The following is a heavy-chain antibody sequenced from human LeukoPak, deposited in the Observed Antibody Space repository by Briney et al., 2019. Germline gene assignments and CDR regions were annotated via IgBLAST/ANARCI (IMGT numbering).Heavy chain of an antibody. CDR1: GYTFTGYY. CDR3: ARFRGSGWYSFDL. D-gene: IGHD6-19*01. J-gene: IGHJ5*02. Sequence: ALVKVSCKASGYTFTGYYIHWVRQAPGQGLEWMGWINPTSFGTKYEQKFQGRVTMTRDTSISTDYMELSDLRSDDTAVYYCARFRGSGWYSFDLWGQGTLVTVSS. V-gene: IGHV1-2*02. CDR2: INPTSFGT.